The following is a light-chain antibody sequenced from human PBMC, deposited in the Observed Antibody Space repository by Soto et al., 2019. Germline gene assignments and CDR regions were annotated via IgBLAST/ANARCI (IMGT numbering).Light chain of an antibody. CDR3: QQYNIWSLYT. J-gene: IGKJ2*01. V-gene: IGKV3-15*01. CDR2: GAA. CDR1: QSIGSD. Sequence: EIVMTQSPATLSVSPGDRATLSCRASQSIGSDLAWYQLKPGQAPRLLIYGAATRATGIPAKFSGSGSRTEFSITISSLQSEDSAVYYCQQYNIWSLYTFGQGTKLEIK.